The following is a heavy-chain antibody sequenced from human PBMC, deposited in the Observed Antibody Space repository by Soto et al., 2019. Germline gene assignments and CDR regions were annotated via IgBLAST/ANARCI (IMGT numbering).Heavy chain of an antibody. CDR1: GGSISSDNW. CDR3: AGTIHY. V-gene: IGHV4-4*02. Sequence: QVQLQESGPGLVNRSVTLSLTCAVSGGSISSDNWWSWVRQPPGKGLEWIGDIYHSGSTNYDSSLRGRVTISIDKSKNQFSLKLNSVTAADTAVYYCAGTIHYWGQGTLVTVSS. J-gene: IGHJ4*02. D-gene: IGHD2-8*01. CDR2: IYHSGST.